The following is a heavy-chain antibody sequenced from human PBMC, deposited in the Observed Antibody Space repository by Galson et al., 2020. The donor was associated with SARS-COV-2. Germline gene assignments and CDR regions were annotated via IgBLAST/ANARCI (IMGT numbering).Heavy chain of an antibody. CDR1: GGSISSGGYY. D-gene: IGHD4-17*01. CDR3: ARAFYGDYDFDP. J-gene: IGHJ5*02. V-gene: IGHV4-31*03. Sequence: SETLSLICTVSGGSISSGGYYWSWIRQHPGKGLEWIGYIYYSGSTYYNPSLKSRVTISVDTSKNQFSLKLSSVTAADTAVYYCARAFYGDYDFDPWGQGTLVTVSS. CDR2: IYYSGST.